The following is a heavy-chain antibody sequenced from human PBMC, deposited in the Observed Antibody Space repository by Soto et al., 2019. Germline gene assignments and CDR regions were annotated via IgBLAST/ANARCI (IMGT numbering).Heavy chain of an antibody. J-gene: IGHJ4*02. CDR3: SSSYSTSWYYFDY. V-gene: IGHV5-51*01. CDR1: GYSFSNYW. Sequence: PGESLNISCKTSGYSFSNYWIGWVRQMPGKGLEWMGIIYPGDSDTTYSPSFQGQVTISADKSISTAYLHWSSLKASDTAMYFCSSSYSTSWYYFDYWGQGTLVTVYS. D-gene: IGHD6-13*01. CDR2: IYPGDSDT.